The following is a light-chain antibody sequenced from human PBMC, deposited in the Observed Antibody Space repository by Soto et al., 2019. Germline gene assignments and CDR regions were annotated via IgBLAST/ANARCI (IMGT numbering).Light chain of an antibody. CDR2: GAS. V-gene: IGKV3-15*01. J-gene: IGKJ1*01. CDR3: QQYNNWPRT. Sequence: EVVMTQSPATLYVSLGERATLSCRASQSVGSYLAWYQQKPGQAPRLLIYGASTRAAGISPRFSGGGSGTEFTLTISSLQSEDFAVYYCQQYNNWPRTFGQGTKVGIK. CDR1: QSVGSY.